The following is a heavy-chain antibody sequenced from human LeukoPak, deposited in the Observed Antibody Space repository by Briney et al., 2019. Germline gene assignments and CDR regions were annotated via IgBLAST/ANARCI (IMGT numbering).Heavy chain of an antibody. Sequence: GGSLRLSCEAPGFPFSSYATGGVRRAPGKGREGVSAISGSGGSTYYADSVKGRFTISRDNSKNTLYLQMNSLRAEDTAVYYCAKDSSGSFDYWGQGTLVTVSS. CDR3: AKDSSGSFDY. V-gene: IGHV3-23*01. J-gene: IGHJ4*02. CDR1: GFPFSSYA. CDR2: ISGSGGST. D-gene: IGHD6-19*01.